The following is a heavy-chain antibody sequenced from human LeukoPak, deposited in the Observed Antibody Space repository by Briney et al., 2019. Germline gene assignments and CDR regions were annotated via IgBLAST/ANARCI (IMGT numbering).Heavy chain of an antibody. J-gene: IGHJ4*02. CDR1: GYTFTAFY. CDR3: ARDQEGFDY. CDR2: IYPRDGST. V-gene: IGHV1-46*01. Sequence: ASVKVSCKASGYTFTAFYIHWVRQAPGQGLEWMGMIYPRDGSTSYAQKFQGRVTVTRDTSTSTVHMELSGLRSEDTAVYYCARDQEGFDYWGQGTLVTVSS.